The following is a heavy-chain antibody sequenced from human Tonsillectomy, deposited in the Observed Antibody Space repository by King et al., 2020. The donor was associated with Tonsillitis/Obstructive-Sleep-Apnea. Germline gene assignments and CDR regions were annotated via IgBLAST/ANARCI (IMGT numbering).Heavy chain of an antibody. CDR2: ISTYNGNT. CDR1: GCTFTTCG. CDR3: ARDRHISSPWDYYYGMDV. J-gene: IGHJ6*02. D-gene: IGHD6-6*01. Sequence: QLVQSGAEVKKPGASVKVSCKASGCTFTTCGFSWVRQAPGQGLEWSGWISTYNGNTYYAQKFQGRVTMTTDTSTSTAYMELRSLRSDDTAVYYCARDRHISSPWDYYYGMDVWGQGTTVTVSS. V-gene: IGHV1-18*01.